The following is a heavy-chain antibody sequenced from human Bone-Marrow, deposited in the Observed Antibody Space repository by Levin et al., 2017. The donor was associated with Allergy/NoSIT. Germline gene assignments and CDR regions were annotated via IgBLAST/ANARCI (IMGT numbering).Heavy chain of an antibody. Sequence: GESLKISCKASGYIFANKWIGWVRQMPGKGLEWMGIMHPGDSDTRYIPSFHGHVTISADKSSSAAYLQWSSLKASDTAMYYCVLCTGPYFYYGMDVWGQGTTVTVSS. CDR1: GYIFANKW. V-gene: IGHV5-51*01. D-gene: IGHD3-16*01. CDR3: VLCTGPYFYYGMDV. J-gene: IGHJ6*02. CDR2: MHPGDSDT.